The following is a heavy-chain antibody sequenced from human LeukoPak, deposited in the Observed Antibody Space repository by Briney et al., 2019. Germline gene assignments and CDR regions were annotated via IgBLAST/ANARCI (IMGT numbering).Heavy chain of an antibody. CDR1: GFTFSSYW. D-gene: IGHD3-22*01. CDR2: IKEDGSEK. J-gene: IGHJ4*02. Sequence: PGGSLRLSCAASGFTFSSYWMSWVRQAPGKGLEWVANIKEDGSEKYYVDSVKGRFTISRDNAKNSLYLQMNSLRAEDTAVYYCARERNYYYDSSGYYNKFDYWGQGTLVTVSS. CDR3: ARERNYYYDSSGYYNKFDY. V-gene: IGHV3-7*01.